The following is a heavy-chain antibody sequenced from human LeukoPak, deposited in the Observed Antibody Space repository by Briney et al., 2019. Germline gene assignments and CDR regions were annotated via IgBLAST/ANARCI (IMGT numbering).Heavy chain of an antibody. V-gene: IGHV3-23*01. Sequence: GGSLRLSCAASGCTFSSYAMSWVRRAPGKGLEWISAISGSGGSTYYADSVKGRFTISRDNSKNTLYLQMNSLRAEDTAVYYCAKAGRDGYNSFDYWGQGTLVTVSS. D-gene: IGHD5-24*01. CDR2: ISGSGGST. J-gene: IGHJ4*02. CDR1: GCTFSSYA. CDR3: AKAGRDGYNSFDY.